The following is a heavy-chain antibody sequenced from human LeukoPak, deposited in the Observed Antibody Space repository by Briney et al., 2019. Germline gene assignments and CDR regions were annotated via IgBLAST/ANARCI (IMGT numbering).Heavy chain of an antibody. D-gene: IGHD6-13*01. Sequence: PSETLSLTCTVSGGSISSYYWSWIRQPPGKGLEWIGYIYYSGSTNYNPSLKSRVTISVDTSKNQFSLKLSSVTAADTAVYYCARQQTAGTIGPLDSWGQGTLVTVSS. CDR2: IYYSGST. J-gene: IGHJ4*02. CDR3: ARQQTAGTIGPLDS. V-gene: IGHV4-59*08. CDR1: GGSISSYY.